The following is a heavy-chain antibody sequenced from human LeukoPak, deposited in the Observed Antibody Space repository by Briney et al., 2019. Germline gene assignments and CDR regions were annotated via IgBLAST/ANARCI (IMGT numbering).Heavy chain of an antibody. V-gene: IGHV3-30*02. D-gene: IGHD3-10*01. Sequence: GGSLRLSCAASGVTFSRYGMHWVRQAPGKGLEWVAFIPYDGSIKYYADSLKGRFTISRDNSKNTLYLQMNRLRAEATVVYLCAAAGSESAFDIWGQGTMVTVSS. CDR3: AAAGSESAFDI. CDR2: IPYDGSIK. J-gene: IGHJ3*02. CDR1: GVTFSRYG.